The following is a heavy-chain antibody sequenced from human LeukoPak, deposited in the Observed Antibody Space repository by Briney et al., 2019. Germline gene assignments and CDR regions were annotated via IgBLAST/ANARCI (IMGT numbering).Heavy chain of an antibody. J-gene: IGHJ6*02. CDR3: ARDRGAYRGYYYGMDV. CDR2: MTQEGSEK. CDR1: GFTFSSYA. Sequence: GGSQRLSCAASGFTFSSYAMSWVRQAPGKGMEWVANMTQEGSEKAYVDSVKGRFNISKDNATNILYLQMTGLRGEDTAVYYCARDRGAYRGYYYGMDVWAQGPWSLSP. D-gene: IGHD3-10*01. V-gene: IGHV3-7*01.